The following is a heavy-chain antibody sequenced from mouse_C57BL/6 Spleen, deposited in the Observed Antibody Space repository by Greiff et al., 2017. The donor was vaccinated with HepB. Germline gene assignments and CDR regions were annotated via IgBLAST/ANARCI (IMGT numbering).Heavy chain of an antibody. CDR1: GYTFTDYE. V-gene: IGHV1-15*01. Sequence: QVQLQQSGAELVRPGASVTLSCKASGYTFTDYEMHWVKQTPVHGLEWIGAIDPETGGTAYNQKFKGKAILTADKSSSTAYMELRSLTSEDSAVYYCTRNEDGSSLFAYWGQGTLVTVSA. D-gene: IGHD1-1*01. J-gene: IGHJ3*01. CDR3: TRNEDGSSLFAY. CDR2: IDPETGGT.